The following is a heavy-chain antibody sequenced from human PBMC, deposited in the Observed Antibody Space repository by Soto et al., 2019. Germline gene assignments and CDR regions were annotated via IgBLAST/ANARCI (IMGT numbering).Heavy chain of an antibody. V-gene: IGHV3-11*01. CDR3: ARERWDIVVVVAEQNDAFDI. D-gene: IGHD2-15*01. CDR2: ISSSGSTI. Sequence: QVQLVESGGGLVKPGGSLRLSCAASGFTFSDYYMSWIRQAPGKGLEWVSYISSSGSTIYYADSVKGRFTISRDNAKNSLYLQMNSLRAEDTAVYYCARERWDIVVVVAEQNDAFDIWGQGTMVTVSS. J-gene: IGHJ3*02. CDR1: GFTFSDYY.